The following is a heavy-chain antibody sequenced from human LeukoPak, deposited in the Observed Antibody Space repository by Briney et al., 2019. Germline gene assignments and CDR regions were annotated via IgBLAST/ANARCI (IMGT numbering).Heavy chain of an antibody. D-gene: IGHD6-19*01. CDR1: GFTVSSNY. CDR3: AKDHSGYSSGYLDY. CDR2: IYSGGST. Sequence: GGSLRLSCAASGFTVSSNYMSWVRQAPGKGLEWVSVIYSGGSTYYADSVKGRFTISRDNSKNTLYLQMNSLRAEDTAVYYCAKDHSGYSSGYLDYWGQGTLVTVSS. V-gene: IGHV3-53*01. J-gene: IGHJ4*02.